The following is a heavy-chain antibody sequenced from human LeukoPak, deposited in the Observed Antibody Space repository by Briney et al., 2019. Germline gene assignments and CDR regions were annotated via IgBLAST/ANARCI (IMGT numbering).Heavy chain of an antibody. D-gene: IGHD1-14*01. CDR2: IHPGDSDT. CDR1: GYSSTSYW. Sequence: GESLKISCKGSGYSSTSYWIGCVRQMPGKGLEWMGSIHPGDSDTRYSPSFQGQVTISDDKSVNTAYLPWSSLKASDTAMYFCAGLPHRYFHFWGQGTLVTVSS. V-gene: IGHV5-51*01. CDR3: AGLPHRYFHF. J-gene: IGHJ4*02.